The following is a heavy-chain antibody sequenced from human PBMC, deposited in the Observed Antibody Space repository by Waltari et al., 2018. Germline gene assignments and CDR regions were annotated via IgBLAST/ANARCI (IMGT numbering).Heavy chain of an antibody. D-gene: IGHD1-1*01. CDR3: AKAYSWNDVDWFAP. Sequence: QVQLVQSGSELQKPGASVNLSCKASGYTFSKYAIHWVRQAPGQGLEWMGWINPNTGTPTYTEGFTGRFVFAVDTSVSTATLQIDSLQPEDTAFYYCAKAYSWNDVDWFAPWGQGTLVTVSS. CDR2: INPNTGTP. V-gene: IGHV7-4-1*01. CDR1: GYTFSKYA. J-gene: IGHJ5*02.